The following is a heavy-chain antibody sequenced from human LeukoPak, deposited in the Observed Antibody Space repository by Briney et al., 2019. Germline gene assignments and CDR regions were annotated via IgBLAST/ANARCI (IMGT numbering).Heavy chain of an antibody. V-gene: IGHV3-74*01. CDR3: ARDQGDSSGWFSDY. J-gene: IGHJ4*02. CDR1: GFTFSSYW. Sequence: GGSLRLSCAASGFTFSSYWMHWVRQAPGKGLVWVSRINSDGSSTSYADSVKGRFTISRGNAKNTLYLQMNSLRAEDTAVYYCARDQGDSSGWFSDYWGQGTLVTVSS. CDR2: INSDGSST. D-gene: IGHD6-19*01.